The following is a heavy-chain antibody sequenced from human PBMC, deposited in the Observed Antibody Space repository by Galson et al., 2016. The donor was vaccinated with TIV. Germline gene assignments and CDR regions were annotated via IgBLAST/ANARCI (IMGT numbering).Heavy chain of an antibody. D-gene: IGHD3-3*01. J-gene: IGHJ6*02. CDR1: GDSFSSYT. CDR3: ARGTWSTDSWSGYAFYALDV. Sequence: SVKVSCKASGDSFSSYTINWVRQAPGQGLEWMGGIVPIAGSISRAQRFQGRLTLTADESTSNAYMELTSLTSDATAVYYCARGTWSTDSWSGYAFYALDVWGQGTTVTVSS. CDR2: IVPIAGSI. V-gene: IGHV1-69*13.